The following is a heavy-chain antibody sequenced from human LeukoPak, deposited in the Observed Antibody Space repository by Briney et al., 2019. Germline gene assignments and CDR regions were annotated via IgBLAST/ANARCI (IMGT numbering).Heavy chain of an antibody. CDR2: IYYSGST. Sequence: SETLSLTCTVSGGSISSSSYYWGWIRQPPGKGLEWIGSIYYSGSTYYNPSLKSRVTISVDTSKNQFSLKLSSVTAADTAVYYCARKTKVPTTFFDYWGQGTLVTVSS. CDR3: ARKTKVPTTFFDY. D-gene: IGHD4/OR15-4a*01. J-gene: IGHJ4*02. V-gene: IGHV4-39*01. CDR1: GGSISSSSYY.